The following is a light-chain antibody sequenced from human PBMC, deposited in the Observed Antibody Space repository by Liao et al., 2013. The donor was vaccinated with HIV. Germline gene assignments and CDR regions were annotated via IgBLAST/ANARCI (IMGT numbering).Light chain of an antibody. V-gene: IGLV3-25*02. J-gene: IGLJ2*01. CDR1: ALPKQY. CDR2: KDS. Sequence: SYELTQPPSVSVSPGQTARITCSGDALPKQYAYWYQQKPGQAPVLVIYKDSERPSGIPERFSGSNSGNTATLTISGTQAMDEADYYCQAWDSNTYVVFGGGTKLTVL. CDR3: QAWDSNTYVV.